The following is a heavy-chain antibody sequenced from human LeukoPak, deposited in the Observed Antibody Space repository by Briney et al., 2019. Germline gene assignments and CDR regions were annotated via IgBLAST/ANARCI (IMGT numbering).Heavy chain of an antibody. Sequence: SQTLSLTCTVSGGSIGSGSSYWSWIRQPAGKGLEWIGRIYTSGSTNCNPSLKSRVTISVDTSRNQFSLKLTSVTAADTAVYYCARAGLLWFGDPPRWFDPWGQGTLVTVSS. CDR1: GGSIGSGSSY. CDR2: IYTSGST. V-gene: IGHV4-61*02. J-gene: IGHJ5*02. CDR3: ARAGLLWFGDPPRWFDP. D-gene: IGHD3-10*01.